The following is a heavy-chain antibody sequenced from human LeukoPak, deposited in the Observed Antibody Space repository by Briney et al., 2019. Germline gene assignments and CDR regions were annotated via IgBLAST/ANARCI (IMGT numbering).Heavy chain of an antibody. CDR2: ISSSSSYI. CDR1: GFTFSSYS. CDR3: ARSASSIGADYLFDY. D-gene: IGHD4/OR15-4a*01. J-gene: IGHJ4*02. Sequence: PEGSLRLSCAASGFTFSSYSMNWVRQAPGKGLEWVSSISSSSSYIYYADSVKGRFTISRDNAKNSLYLQMNSLRAEDTAVYYCARSASSIGADYLFDYWGQGTLVTVSS. V-gene: IGHV3-21*01.